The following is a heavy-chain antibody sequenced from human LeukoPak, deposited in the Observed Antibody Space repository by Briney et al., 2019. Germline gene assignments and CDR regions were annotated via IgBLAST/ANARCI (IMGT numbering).Heavy chain of an antibody. D-gene: IGHD2-15*01. V-gene: IGHV1-2*02. CDR3: ARGVPGYCSGGSCLDY. CDR2: INPNSGGT. Sequence: ASVKVSCKASGYTFTGYYMHWVRQAPGQGLEWMGWINPNSGGTNYAQKFQGRVTMTRDTSISTAYMELSRLRSDDTAVYYCARGVPGYCSGGSCLDYWGQGTLVTVSS. J-gene: IGHJ4*02. CDR1: GYTFTGYY.